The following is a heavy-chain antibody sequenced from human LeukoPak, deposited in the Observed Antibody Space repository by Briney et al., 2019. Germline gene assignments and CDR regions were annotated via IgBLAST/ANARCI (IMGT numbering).Heavy chain of an antibody. J-gene: IGHJ3*02. V-gene: IGHV3-23*01. CDR3: AKLGSSGWPYGDAFDI. D-gene: IGHD6-19*01. CDR2: ISGSGGST. CDR1: GFTFSSYA. Sequence: GGSLRLSCAASGFTFSSYAMSWVRQAPGKGLEWVSAISGSGGSTYYADSVKGRFTISRDNSKNTLYLQMNSLRAEDTAVYYCAKLGSSGWPYGDAFDIWGQGTMVTVSS.